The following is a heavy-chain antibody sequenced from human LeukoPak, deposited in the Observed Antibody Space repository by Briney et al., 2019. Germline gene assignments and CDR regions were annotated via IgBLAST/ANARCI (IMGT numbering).Heavy chain of an antibody. Sequence: VASVKVSCKASGYTFTSYGISWVRQAPGQGLEWMGWISAYNGNTNYAQKLQGRVTMTTDTSTSTAYMELRSLRSDDTAVYYCAREGPTHTRYSSSWYGQGAFDIWGQGTMVTVSS. CDR3: AREGPTHTRYSSSWYGQGAFDI. D-gene: IGHD6-13*01. CDR1: GYTFTSYG. V-gene: IGHV1-18*01. CDR2: ISAYNGNT. J-gene: IGHJ3*02.